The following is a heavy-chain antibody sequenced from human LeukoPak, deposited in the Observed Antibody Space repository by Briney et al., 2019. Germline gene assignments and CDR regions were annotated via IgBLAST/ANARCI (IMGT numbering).Heavy chain of an antibody. CDR2: ISGSGGST. V-gene: IGHV3-23*01. CDR3: ARGKWVTMIVVVSAPSIDY. Sequence: GGSLRLSCAASGFTFSIYAMSWVRQAPGKGLEWVSAISGSGGSTYYADSVKGRFTISRDNSKNTLYLQMNSLRAEDTAVYYCARGKWVTMIVVVSAPSIDYWGQGTLVTVSS. J-gene: IGHJ4*02. CDR1: GFTFSIYA. D-gene: IGHD3-22*01.